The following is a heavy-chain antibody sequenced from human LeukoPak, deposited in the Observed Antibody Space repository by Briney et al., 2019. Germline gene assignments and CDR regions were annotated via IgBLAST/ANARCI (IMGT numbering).Heavy chain of an antibody. V-gene: IGHV1-2*02. CDR3: AREGHCGSTSCPHDY. CDR1: GYTFIDYF. CDR2: INPNTGDT. D-gene: IGHD2-2*01. Sequence: ASVKVSCKASGYTFIDYFIHWVRQAPGQGLEWMGWINPNTGDTNYAQKFRGRLTTARDTSIRTAYMELTRLRSGDTAVYFCAREGHCGSTSCPHDYWGQGTLVTVSS. J-gene: IGHJ4*02.